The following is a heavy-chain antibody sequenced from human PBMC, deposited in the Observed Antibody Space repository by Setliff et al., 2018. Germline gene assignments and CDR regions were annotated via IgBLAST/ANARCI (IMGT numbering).Heavy chain of an antibody. D-gene: IGHD2-2*01. V-gene: IGHV1-3*01. CDR2: IHAGNGNT. CDR3: AGEVLPLVREEAFYI. J-gene: IGHJ3*02. Sequence: ASVKVSCKASGYSFAKYALHWVRQAPGQRLEWMGWIHAGNGNTKCSQNFQGRVTITRDTSASTAYVELSSLRSEDTAVYYCAGEVLPLVREEAFYIWGQGTMVTVSS. CDR1: GYSFAKYA.